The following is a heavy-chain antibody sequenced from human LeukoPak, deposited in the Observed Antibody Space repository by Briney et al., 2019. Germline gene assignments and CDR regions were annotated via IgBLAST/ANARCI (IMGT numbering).Heavy chain of an antibody. CDR1: GYTLTELS. Sequence: ASVKVSCKVSGYTLTELSMHWVRQAPGKGLEWMGGFDPEDGETIYAQKFQGRVTMTEDTSTDTAYMELSSLRSEDTAVYYCATSYGSGSMSAFGIWGQGTMVTVSS. V-gene: IGHV1-24*01. D-gene: IGHD3-10*01. CDR3: ATSYGSGSMSAFGI. CDR2: FDPEDGET. J-gene: IGHJ3*02.